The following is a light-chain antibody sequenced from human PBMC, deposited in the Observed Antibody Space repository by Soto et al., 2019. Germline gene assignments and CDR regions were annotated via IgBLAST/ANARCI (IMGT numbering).Light chain of an antibody. CDR2: TAS. CDR1: QSISNY. V-gene: IGKV1-39*01. J-gene: IGKJ1*01. CDR3: QQSYSTPRT. Sequence: DIQMTQSPSSLSAFVGDRVTITCRASQSISNYLNWYQQKPGKAPKLLIYTASSLQSGDPSRFSGSRSGTDFTLTISSLQPEDFATYYCQQSYSTPRTFGQGTKVEIK.